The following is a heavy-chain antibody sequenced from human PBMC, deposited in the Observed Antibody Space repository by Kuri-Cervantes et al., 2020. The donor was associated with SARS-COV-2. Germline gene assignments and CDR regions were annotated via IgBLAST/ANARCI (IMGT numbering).Heavy chain of an antibody. Sequence: ESLKISCTVSGGSIRGSSYYWGWFRQSPGKRLQWIGNVYYSGRTYYDPSLKSRVTISVDTSRTQFSLRLSSLTAADTAVYYCAKSGLGVSYYFDSWGHGTLVTVSS. CDR2: VYYSGRT. CDR1: GGSIRGSSYY. D-gene: IGHD5/OR15-5a*01. V-gene: IGHV4-39*01. CDR3: AKSGLGVSYYFDS. J-gene: IGHJ4*01.